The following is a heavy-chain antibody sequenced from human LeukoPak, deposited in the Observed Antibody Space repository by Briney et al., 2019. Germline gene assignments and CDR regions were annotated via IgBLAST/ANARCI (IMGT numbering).Heavy chain of an antibody. V-gene: IGHV1-8*01. Sequence: ASVKVSCKASGYTFTSYDINWVRQATGQGLEWMGWMNPNSGNTGYAQKFQGRVTMTRNTSIRTAYMELSSLRSEDTAVYYCARGRGPYSSSGSDYWAREPWSPSPQ. CDR3: ARGRGPYSSSGSDY. D-gene: IGHD6-6*01. CDR1: GYTFTSYD. J-gene: IGHJ4*02. CDR2: MNPNSGNT.